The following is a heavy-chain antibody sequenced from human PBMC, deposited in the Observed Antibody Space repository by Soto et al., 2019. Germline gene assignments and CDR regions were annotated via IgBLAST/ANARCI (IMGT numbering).Heavy chain of an antibody. CDR2: VFNGGNT. D-gene: IGHD3-3*01. CDR1: GGSISSSTYY. CDR3: ARQDDFWSGSNWFDP. V-gene: IGHV4-39*01. J-gene: IGHJ5*02. Sequence: SLTCTVSGGSISSSTYYWGWMRQPPGKGLQWIGSVFNGGNTYYNPSLKSRLTLSVDTSKNHFSLKLTSVTAADTAVYYCARQDDFWSGSNWFDPWGQGTLVTVSS.